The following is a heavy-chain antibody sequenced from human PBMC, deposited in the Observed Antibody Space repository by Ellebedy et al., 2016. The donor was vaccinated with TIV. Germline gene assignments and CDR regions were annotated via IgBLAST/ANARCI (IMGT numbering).Heavy chain of an antibody. Sequence: GESLKIPCAASGFTLNFYYMNWVRQAPGKGPEWVAHISSSSNTIHYADSVKGRFTVSRDNANSSLYLQMNSLRADDTAVYYCARDGGFSEWYFDLWGQGTLVTVSS. CDR3: ARDGGFSEWYFDL. V-gene: IGHV3-48*01. J-gene: IGHJ4*02. D-gene: IGHD3-16*01. CDR2: ISSSSNTI. CDR1: GFTLNFYY.